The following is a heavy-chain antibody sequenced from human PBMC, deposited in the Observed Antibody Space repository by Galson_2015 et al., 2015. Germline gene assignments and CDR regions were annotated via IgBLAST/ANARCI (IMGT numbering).Heavy chain of an antibody. CDR1: GFTFSSYS. CDR3: ARDGVDGYNLSTWAFEI. J-gene: IGHJ3*02. Sequence: SLRLSCAASGFTFSSYSMNWVRQAPGKGLEWVSSISSSSSTIYYADSVKGRFTISRDNAKNSLYLQMNSLRDEDTAVYYCARDGVDGYNLSTWAFEIWGQGTMVTVSS. V-gene: IGHV3-48*02. D-gene: IGHD5-24*01. CDR2: ISSSSSTI.